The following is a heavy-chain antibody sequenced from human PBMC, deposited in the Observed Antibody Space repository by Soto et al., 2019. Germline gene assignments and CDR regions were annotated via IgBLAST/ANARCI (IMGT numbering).Heavy chain of an antibody. CDR1: GFSFSTYP. CDR2: ISGSGDKT. Sequence: GGSLRLSCAASGFSFSTYPMVWVRQAPGKRLEAFSSISGSGDKTYYIDSVKGRFTISRDNSKNTVYLQMNSLRAEDTAIYYCANGGTGEGYFDNWGQGALVTVSS. CDR3: ANGGTGEGYFDN. D-gene: IGHD7-27*01. V-gene: IGHV3-23*01. J-gene: IGHJ4*02.